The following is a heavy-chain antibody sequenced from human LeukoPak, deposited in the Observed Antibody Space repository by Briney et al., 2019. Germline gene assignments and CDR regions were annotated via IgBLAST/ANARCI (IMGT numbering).Heavy chain of an antibody. CDR3: ARGHNDY. CDR2: ISGSGSSV. J-gene: IGHJ4*02. CDR1: GFPFSSYE. V-gene: IGHV3-48*03. Sequence: PGGSLRPSCVASGFPFSSYEMNWVRQAPGKGLEWVSYISGSGSSVYYADSVKGRFTISRDNAKNSLYLQMNSLRAEDTAVYYCARGHNDYWGQGTLVTVSS.